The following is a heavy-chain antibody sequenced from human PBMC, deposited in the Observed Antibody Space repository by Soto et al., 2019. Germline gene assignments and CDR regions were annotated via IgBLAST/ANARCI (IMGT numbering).Heavy chain of an antibody. CDR2: IWYDGSNK. CDR1: GFTFRRYG. CDR3: ARTADLSFSLDH. V-gene: IGHV3-33*01. Sequence: PGGSLRLSCAASGFTFRRYGMHWVRQAPGKGLEWVAVIWYDGSNKYYADSVKGRFTISRDNSKNTLYLQMNSLRAEDTAVYYCARTADLSFSLDHWGQGTLVTVSS. J-gene: IGHJ4*02. D-gene: IGHD3-16*02.